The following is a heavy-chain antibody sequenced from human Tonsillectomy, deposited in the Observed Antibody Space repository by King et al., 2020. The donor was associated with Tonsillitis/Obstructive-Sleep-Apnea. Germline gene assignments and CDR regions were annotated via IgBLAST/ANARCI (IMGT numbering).Heavy chain of an antibody. CDR1: GFTFSSYE. CDR3: ARGTPRITIFGVVIEGDAFDI. CDR2: ISSSGSTI. Sequence: VQLVESGGGLVQPGGSLRLSCAASGFTFSSYEMNWVRQAPGKGLEWVSYISSSGSTIYYADSVKGRFTISRDNGKNSLYLQMNSLRAEDTAVYYCARGTPRITIFGVVIEGDAFDIWGQGTMVTVSS. V-gene: IGHV3-48*03. J-gene: IGHJ3*02. D-gene: IGHD3-3*01.